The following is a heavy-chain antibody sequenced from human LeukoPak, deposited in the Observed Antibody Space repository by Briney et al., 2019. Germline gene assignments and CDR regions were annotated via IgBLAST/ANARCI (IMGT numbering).Heavy chain of an antibody. J-gene: IGHJ4*02. Sequence: PGGSLRLSCAASGFIVSSNYLTWLRQAPGKGLECVSVIYSDSSTYYADSVKGRFTISRDNSKNTLYLQMNSLRAEDTAVYYCARVASGSYYFDYWGQGTLVTVSS. CDR3: ARVASGSYYFDY. D-gene: IGHD1-26*01. CDR2: IYSDSST. CDR1: GFIVSSNY. V-gene: IGHV3-66*01.